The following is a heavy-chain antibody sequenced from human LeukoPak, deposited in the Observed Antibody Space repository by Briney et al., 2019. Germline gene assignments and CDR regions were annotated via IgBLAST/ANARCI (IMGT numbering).Heavy chain of an antibody. Sequence: SETLSLTCTVSGGSISSGGYYWSWIRQHPGKGLEWIGYIYYSGSTYYNPSLKSRVTISIDTSKNQFSLKLSSVTAAATAVYYCARERERGFDPWGQGTLVTVSS. CDR2: IYYSGST. V-gene: IGHV4-31*03. J-gene: IGHJ5*02. CDR1: GGSISSGGYY. CDR3: ARERERGFDP. D-gene: IGHD5-24*01.